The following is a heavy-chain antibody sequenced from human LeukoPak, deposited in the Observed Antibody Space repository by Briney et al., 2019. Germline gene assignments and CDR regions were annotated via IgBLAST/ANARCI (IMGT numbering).Heavy chain of an antibody. J-gene: IGHJ6*03. CDR3: ARDMIVVVPNYMDV. D-gene: IGHD2-2*01. CDR1: GGSISSGSYY. CDR2: IYTSGST. V-gene: IGHV4-61*02. Sequence: SSETLSLTCTVSGGSISSGSYYWSWIRQPAGKGLEWIGRIYTSGSTNYNPSLKSRVTISVDTSKNQFSLKLSSVTAADTAVYYCARDMIVVVPNYMDVWGKGTTVTVSS.